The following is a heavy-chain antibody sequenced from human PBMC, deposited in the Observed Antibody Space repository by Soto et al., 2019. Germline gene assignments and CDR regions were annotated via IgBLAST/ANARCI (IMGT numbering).Heavy chain of an antibody. D-gene: IGHD3-3*01. CDR3: GKEGDTSYWSVYAL. V-gene: IGHV4-4*02. CDR2: IYHSGST. CDR1: GGSISSSNW. J-gene: IGHJ4*02. Sequence: SETLSLTCVVSGGSISSSNWWTWVRQPPGKGLEWIGEIYHSGSTNYNPSLKSRVTISVDNSKNQFSLKLSSVTAADTAVYYWGKEGDTSYWSVYALWGRRPLVTVSS.